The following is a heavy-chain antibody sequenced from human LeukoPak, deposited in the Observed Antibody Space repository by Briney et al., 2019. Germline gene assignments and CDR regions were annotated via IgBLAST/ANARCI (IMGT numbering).Heavy chain of an antibody. D-gene: IGHD3-9*01. J-gene: IGHJ4*02. V-gene: IGHV4-59*12. CDR2: IYYSGST. Sequence: PSETLSLTCTVSDGSISSYYWSWIRQPPGKGLEWIGYIYYSGSTTYNPSLKSRVTISVDTSKNQFSLKLSSVTAADTAVYYCARGWYDILTGYYPPYYFDYWGQGTLVTVSS. CDR3: ARGWYDILTGYYPPYYFDY. CDR1: DGSISSYY.